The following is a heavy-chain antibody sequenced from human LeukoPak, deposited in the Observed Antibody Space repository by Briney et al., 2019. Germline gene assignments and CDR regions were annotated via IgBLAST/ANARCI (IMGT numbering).Heavy chain of an antibody. D-gene: IGHD2-2*01. Sequence: SQTLSLTCTVSGDSINSGGYYWSWIRQHPGKGLEWIGYIYYYSGSTYYNPSLKSRVTISVDTSKNQFSLKLSSVTAADTAVYYCARSPRYCSSTSCSYGMDVWGKGTTVTVSS. CDR1: GDSINSGGYY. CDR3: ARSPRYCSSTSCSYGMDV. J-gene: IGHJ6*04. CDR2: IYYYSGST. V-gene: IGHV4-31*03.